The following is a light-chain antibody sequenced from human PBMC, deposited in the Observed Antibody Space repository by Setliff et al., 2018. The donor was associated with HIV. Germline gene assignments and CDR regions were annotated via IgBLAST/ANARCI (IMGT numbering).Light chain of an antibody. CDR3: CSYAGGYIFSYV. CDR2: EVS. V-gene: IGLV2-23*02. J-gene: IGLJ1*01. CDR1: SSDVGSYNL. Sequence: QSALTQPDSVSGSPGQSITISCTGTSSDVGSYNLVSWYQQHPGKAPKLMISEVSKRPSGVSNRFSGSKSGNTASLTISGLQADDEADYYCCSYAGGYIFSYVFGTGTKVTVL.